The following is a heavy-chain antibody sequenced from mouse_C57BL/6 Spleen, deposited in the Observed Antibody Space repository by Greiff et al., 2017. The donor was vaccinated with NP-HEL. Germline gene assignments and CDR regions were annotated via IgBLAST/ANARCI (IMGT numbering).Heavy chain of an antibody. J-gene: IGHJ2*01. D-gene: IGHD2-4*01. CDR1: GFSLTSYG. Sequence: VQLQQSGPGLVQPSQSLSITCTVSGFSLTSYGVHWVRQSPGKGLEWLGVIWSGGSTDYNAAFISRLSISKDNSKSQVFFKMNSLQADDTAIYYCARIYYDYAVYFDYWGQGTTLTVSS. CDR3: ARIYYDYAVYFDY. CDR2: IWSGGST. V-gene: IGHV2-2*01.